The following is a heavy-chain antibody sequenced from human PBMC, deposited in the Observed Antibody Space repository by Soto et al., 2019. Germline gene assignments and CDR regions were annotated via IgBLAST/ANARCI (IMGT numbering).Heavy chain of an antibody. CDR3: ARDRSAAAATGGMDV. CDR2: IWYDGSNK. J-gene: IGHJ6*02. D-gene: IGHD6-13*01. V-gene: IGHV3-33*01. Sequence: PWWSLRLSCSASVFTFSSYGMHWGRQAPGKGLEWVAVIWYDGSNKYYADSVKGRFTISRDNSKNTLYLQMNSLRAEDTAVYYCARDRSAAAATGGMDVWGQGTTVTVSS. CDR1: VFTFSSYG.